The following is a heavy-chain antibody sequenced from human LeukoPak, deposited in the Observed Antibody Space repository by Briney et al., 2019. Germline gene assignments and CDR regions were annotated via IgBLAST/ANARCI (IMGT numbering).Heavy chain of an antibody. CDR3: ARGGQRQLVP. CDR1: GYTFTNYA. D-gene: IGHD3-16*01. V-gene: IGHV1-18*01. J-gene: IGHJ5*02. Sequence: ASVRLSCKASGYTFTNYAVGWVRQAPGQGLEWMGYISPNTGNTIYAQKFQGRVTMTTDTSTSTVYMDLRSLTSDDTAMYYCARGGQRQLVPWGQGNLESVSS. CDR2: ISPNTGNT.